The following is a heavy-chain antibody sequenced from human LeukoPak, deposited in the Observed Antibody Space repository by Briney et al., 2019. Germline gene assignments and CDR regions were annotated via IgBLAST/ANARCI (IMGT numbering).Heavy chain of an antibody. CDR2: INPSGGST. Sequence: ASVKVSCTASGYTFTSYYMHWVRQAPGQGLEWMGIINPSGGSTSYAHRFQGRVTMTRDTSTSTVYMDFSSLRSEDTALYYCARAPRNSSTMLDYWGQGTLVTVSS. CDR1: GYTFTSYY. V-gene: IGHV1-46*01. J-gene: IGHJ4*02. D-gene: IGHD6-13*01. CDR3: ARAPRNSSTMLDY.